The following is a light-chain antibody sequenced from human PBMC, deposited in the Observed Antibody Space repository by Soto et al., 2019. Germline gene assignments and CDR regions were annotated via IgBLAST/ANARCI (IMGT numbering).Light chain of an antibody. CDR2: EVS. CDR3: SSYTSSSVV. V-gene: IGLV2-18*02. Sequence: QSALTQPPSVSGSPGQSVTISCTGTSSDVGSYNRVSWYQQPPGTAPKLMIYEVSNRPSGVPDRFSGSKSGNTASLTISGLQAEDEADYYCSSYTSSSVVFGGGTKPTVL. CDR1: SSDVGSYNR. J-gene: IGLJ2*01.